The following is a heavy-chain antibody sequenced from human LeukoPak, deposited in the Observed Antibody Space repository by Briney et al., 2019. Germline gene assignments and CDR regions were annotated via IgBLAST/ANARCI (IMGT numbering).Heavy chain of an antibody. CDR2: MNPNSGNT. Sequence: GASVKVSCKASGYTFTSYDINWVRQATGQGLEWMGWMNPNSGNTGYAQKFRGRVTMTRNTSISTAYMELSSLRSEDTAVYYCARAENDYTKFDPWGQGTLVTVSS. CDR3: ARAENDYTKFDP. D-gene: IGHD4-11*01. V-gene: IGHV1-8*01. J-gene: IGHJ5*02. CDR1: GYTFTSYD.